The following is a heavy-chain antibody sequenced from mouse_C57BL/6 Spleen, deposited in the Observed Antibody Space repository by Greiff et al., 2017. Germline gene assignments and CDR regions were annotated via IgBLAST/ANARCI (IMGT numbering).Heavy chain of an antibody. D-gene: IGHD1-1*01. CDR2: IHPSDSDT. V-gene: IGHV1-74*01. CDR1: GYTFTSYW. CDR3: ATFITTVVATDYYAMDY. J-gene: IGHJ4*01. Sequence: VQLQQPGAELVKPGASVKVSCKASGYTFTSYWMHWVKQRPGQGLEWIGRIHPSDSDTNYNQKFKGKAKLTVDKSSSTAYMQLSSLTSEDSAVYYCATFITTVVATDYYAMDYWGQGTSVTVSS.